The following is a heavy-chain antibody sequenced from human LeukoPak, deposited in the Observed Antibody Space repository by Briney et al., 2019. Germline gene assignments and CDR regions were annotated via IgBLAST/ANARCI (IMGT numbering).Heavy chain of an antibody. CDR1: GGSISSYY. V-gene: IGHV4-59*01. J-gene: IGHJ6*02. CDR3: ARDSSGYDYYYGMDV. CDR2: IYYSGST. D-gene: IGHD3-22*01. Sequence: SETLSLTCTVSGGSISSYYWSWIRQPPGKGLEWIGYIYYSGSTNYNPSLKSRVTISVDTSKNQISLKLSSVTAADTAVYYCARDSSGYDYYYGMDVWGQGTTVTVSS.